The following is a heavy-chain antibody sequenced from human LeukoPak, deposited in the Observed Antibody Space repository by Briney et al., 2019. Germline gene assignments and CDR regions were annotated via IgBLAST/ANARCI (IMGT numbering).Heavy chain of an antibody. CDR3: AREWVVIGYFDY. D-gene: IGHD2-21*01. CDR1: GGSISSYC. CDR2: INHSGST. V-gene: IGHV4-34*01. J-gene: IGHJ4*02. Sequence: SETLSLTCTVSGGSISSYCWSWIRQPPGKGLEWIGEINHSGSTNYNPSLKSRVTISVDTSKNQFSLKLSSVTAADTAVYYCAREWVVIGYFDYWGQGTLVTVSS.